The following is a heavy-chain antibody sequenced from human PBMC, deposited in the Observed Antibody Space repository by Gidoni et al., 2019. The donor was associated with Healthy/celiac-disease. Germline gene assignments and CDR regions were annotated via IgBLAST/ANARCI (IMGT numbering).Heavy chain of an antibody. J-gene: IGHJ4*02. V-gene: IGHV3-9*01. Sequence: EVQLVESGGGLVQPGRSLSLSCAASGCPFDDYAMHWVRQAPGKGLEWVSGISWNSGSIVYADSVKGRFTISRDNAKNSLYLQMNSLRAEDTALYYCAKATTPLVGAITGGGLVDYWGQGTLVTVSS. CDR3: AKATTPLVGAITGGGLVDY. CDR1: GCPFDDYA. CDR2: ISWNSGSI. D-gene: IGHD1-26*01.